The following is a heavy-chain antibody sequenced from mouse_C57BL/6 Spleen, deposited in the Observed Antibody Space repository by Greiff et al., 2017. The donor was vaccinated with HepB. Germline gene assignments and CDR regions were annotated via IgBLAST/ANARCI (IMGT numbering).Heavy chain of an antibody. Sequence: DVQLVESGGGLVQPGGSLSLSCAASGFTFTDYYMSWVRPPPGKALEWLGFIRNKANGYTTEYSASVKGRFTISRDNSQSILYLRMNALRADDSATYYCARSRGFNWVFDGWGTGTTVTVSS. CDR1: GFTFTDYY. CDR2: IRNKANGYTT. V-gene: IGHV7-3*01. J-gene: IGHJ1*03. CDR3: ARSRGFNWVFDG.